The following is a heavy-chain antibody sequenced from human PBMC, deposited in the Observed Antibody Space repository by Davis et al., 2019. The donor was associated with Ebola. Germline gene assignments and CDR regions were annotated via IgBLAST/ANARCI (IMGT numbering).Heavy chain of an antibody. D-gene: IGHD1-20*01. CDR1: GYSFSRYW. J-gene: IGHJ4*02. Sequence: GESLKISCKGSGYSFSRYWIGWVRQMPGKGLEWMGIIYPGDSDTRYSPSFQGQVTISADKSITTAYMDLSSLRSEDTAVYYCATQPINGNMALVWGQGTLVTVSS. CDR3: ATQPINGNMALV. V-gene: IGHV5-51*01. CDR2: IYPGDSDT.